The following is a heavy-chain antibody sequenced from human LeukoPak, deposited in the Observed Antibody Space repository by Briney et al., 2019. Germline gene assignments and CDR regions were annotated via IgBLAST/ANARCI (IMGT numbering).Heavy chain of an antibody. CDR2: IYHSGST. CDR3: ARRVSYLDY. J-gene: IGHJ4*02. Sequence: SEILSLTCAVSGYSISSGYYWGWIRQPPGKGLEWIGSIYHSGSTYYNPSLKSRVTISVDTSKNQFSLKLSSVTAADTAIYYCARRVSYLDYWGQGTLVTVSS. V-gene: IGHV4-38-2*01. CDR1: GYSISSGYY.